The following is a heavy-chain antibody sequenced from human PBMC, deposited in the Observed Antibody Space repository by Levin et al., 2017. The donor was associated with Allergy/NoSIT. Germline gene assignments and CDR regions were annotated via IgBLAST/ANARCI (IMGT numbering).Heavy chain of an antibody. CDR2: ISSSSSYI. CDR3: ACITIFGVEDDP. CDR1: GFTFSSYS. J-gene: IGHJ5*02. V-gene: IGHV3-21*01. Sequence: KPGGSLRLSCAASGFTFSSYSMNWVRQAPGKGLEWVSSISSSSSYIYYADSVKGRFTISRDNAKNSLYLQMNSLRAEDTAVYYCACITIFGVEDDPWGQGTLVTVSS. D-gene: IGHD3-3*01.